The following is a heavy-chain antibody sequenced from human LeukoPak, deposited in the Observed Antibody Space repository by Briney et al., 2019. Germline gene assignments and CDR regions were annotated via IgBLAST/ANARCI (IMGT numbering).Heavy chain of an antibody. V-gene: IGHV3-21*01. J-gene: IGHJ6*03. CDR2: ISISSNYI. CDR3: ARGANRGMRLGYYYYYMDV. D-gene: IGHD1-14*01. Sequence: PGGSLRLSCAASGFIFSHHGMNWVRQAPGKGLEWVSSISISSNYIYYPDSLKGRFTISRDNAKNSLYLQMNSLRAEDTAVYYCARGANRGMRLGYYYYYMDVWGKGTTVTVSS. CDR1: GFIFSHHG.